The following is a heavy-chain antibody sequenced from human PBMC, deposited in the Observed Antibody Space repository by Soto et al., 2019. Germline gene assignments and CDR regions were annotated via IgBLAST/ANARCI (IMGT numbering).Heavy chain of an antibody. CDR3: ARGIRGDSYYDFWSGFYYYGMDV. CDR2: IKQDGSEK. D-gene: IGHD3-3*01. V-gene: IGHV3-7*01. J-gene: IGHJ6*02. CDR1: GFTFSSYW. Sequence: GGSLRLSCAASGFTFSSYWMSWVRQAPGKGLEWVANIKQDGSEKYYVDSVKGRFTISRDNAKNSLYLQMNSLRAEDTAVYYCARGIRGDSYYDFWSGFYYYGMDVWGQGTTVTVSS.